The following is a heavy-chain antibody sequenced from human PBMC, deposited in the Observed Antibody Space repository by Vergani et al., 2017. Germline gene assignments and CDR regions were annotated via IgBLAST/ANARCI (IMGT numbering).Heavy chain of an antibody. J-gene: IGHJ5*02. V-gene: IGHV1-69*08. Sequence: QVQLVQSGAEVKKPGSSVKVSCKASGGTFSSYTISWVRQAPGQGLEWMGRIIPILGIANYAQKFQGRVTITAEKATSTAYMELSSLRAEDTAVYYCARDLGYGSGTNWFDPWGQGTLVTVSA. D-gene: IGHD3-10*01. CDR2: IIPILGIA. CDR1: GGTFSSYT. CDR3: ARDLGYGSGTNWFDP.